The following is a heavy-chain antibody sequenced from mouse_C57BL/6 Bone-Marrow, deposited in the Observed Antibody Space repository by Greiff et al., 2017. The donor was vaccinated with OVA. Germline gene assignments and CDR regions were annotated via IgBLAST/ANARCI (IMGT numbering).Heavy chain of an antibody. CDR3: ARRSSGPFDY. CDR1: GYTFTDYY. CDR2: INPYNGGT. D-gene: IGHD3-2*02. J-gene: IGHJ2*01. V-gene: IGHV1-19*01. Sequence: VQLQQPGPVLVKPGASVKMSCKASGYTFTDYYMHWVKQSHGQSLEWIGVINPYNGGTSYNQKFKGKATLTVDKSSSTAYMELNSLTSEDSAVYYGARRSSGPFDYWGQGTTLTVSS.